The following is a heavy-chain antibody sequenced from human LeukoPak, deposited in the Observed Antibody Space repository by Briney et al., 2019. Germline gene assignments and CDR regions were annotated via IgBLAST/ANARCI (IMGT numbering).Heavy chain of an antibody. CDR1: GGSISSGGYS. V-gene: IGHV4-30-2*01. J-gene: IGHJ4*02. D-gene: IGHD2-15*01. Sequence: SETLSLTCAVSGGSISSGGYSWSWIRQPPGKGLEWIGYIYHSGSTYYNPSLKSRVTISVDRSKNQFSQKLSSVTAADTAVYYCARERCSGGSCLFDYWGQGTLVTVSS. CDR2: IYHSGST. CDR3: ARERCSGGSCLFDY.